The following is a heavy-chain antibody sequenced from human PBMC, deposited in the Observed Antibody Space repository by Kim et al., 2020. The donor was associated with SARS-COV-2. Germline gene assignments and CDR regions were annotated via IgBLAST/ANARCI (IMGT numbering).Heavy chain of an antibody. D-gene: IGHD3-16*01. CDR3: ARRPRYASCPHFDY. Sequence: GESLKISCKGSGYSFTSYWIGWVRQMPGKGLEWMGIMYPGDSDTSYSPSFQGQVTISADKSISTAYLQWSSLKASDTAMYYCARRPRYASCPHFDYWGQRTLVTVSS. V-gene: IGHV5-51*01. CDR2: MYPGDSDT. J-gene: IGHJ4*02. CDR1: GYSFTSYW.